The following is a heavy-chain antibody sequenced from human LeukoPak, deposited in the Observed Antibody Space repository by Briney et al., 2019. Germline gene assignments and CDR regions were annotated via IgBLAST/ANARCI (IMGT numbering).Heavy chain of an antibody. Sequence: GGSLRLSCGASGFTFSNYAMNWVRQAPGKGLGWVSGISNNGGSAYYADSVKGRFTISRDNSRSTLYLQMNSLRAEDTAVYYCAKGLRLGELSSGFDYWGQGTLVTVSS. CDR3: AKGLRLGELSSGFDY. CDR1: GFTFSNYA. V-gene: IGHV3-23*01. J-gene: IGHJ4*02. D-gene: IGHD3-16*02. CDR2: ISNNGGSA.